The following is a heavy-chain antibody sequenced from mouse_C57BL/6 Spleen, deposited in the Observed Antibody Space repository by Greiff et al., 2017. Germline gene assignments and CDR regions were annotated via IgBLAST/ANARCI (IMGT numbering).Heavy chain of an antibody. V-gene: IGHV1-69*01. D-gene: IGHD4-1*02. CDR1: GYTFTSYW. CDR3: ARSSTGRFAY. CDR2: IDPSDSYT. Sequence: QVQLQQPGAELVMPGASVKLSCKASGYTFTSYWMHWVKQRPGQGLEWIGEIDPSDSYTNYNQKFKGKSTLTVDKSSSTAYMQLSSLTSEDSAVYYCARSSTGRFAYWGQGTLVTVSA. J-gene: IGHJ3*01.